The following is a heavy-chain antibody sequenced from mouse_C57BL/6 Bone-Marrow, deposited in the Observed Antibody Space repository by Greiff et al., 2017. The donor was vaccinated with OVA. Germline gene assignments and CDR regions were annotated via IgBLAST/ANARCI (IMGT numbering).Heavy chain of an antibody. CDR2: IYPRSGNT. V-gene: IGHV1-81*01. CDR1: GYTFTSYG. D-gene: IGHD4-1*01. J-gene: IGHJ4*01. Sequence: VQLQQSGAELARPGASVKLSCKASGYTFTSYGISWVKQRTGQGLEWIGEIYPRSGNTYYNEKFKGKATLTADKSSSTAYMELRSLTSEDSAVDFCARTNWEERAYAMDYWGQGTSVTVSS. CDR3: ARTNWEERAYAMDY.